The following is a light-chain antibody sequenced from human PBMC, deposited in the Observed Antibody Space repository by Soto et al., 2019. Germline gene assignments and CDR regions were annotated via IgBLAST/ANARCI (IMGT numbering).Light chain of an antibody. Sequence: EIVLTQSPGPLSLSPGERATLSCRASQSVRSNYLAWYQQKPGQAPSLLIYGASTRATGIPDRFSGSGSGTDFPLTINRLATEDFAVYYCHQYGIAPGTFGQGTKREIK. V-gene: IGKV3-20*01. CDR1: QSVRSNY. CDR2: GAS. CDR3: HQYGIAPGT. J-gene: IGKJ2*01.